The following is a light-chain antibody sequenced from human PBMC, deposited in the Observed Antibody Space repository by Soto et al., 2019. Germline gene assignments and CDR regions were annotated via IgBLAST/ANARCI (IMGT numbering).Light chain of an antibody. V-gene: IGKV1-27*01. Sequence: DIKMTQSPSSLSASVGDRVTITCRASQGISNYLAWYQQKPGKVPKLLIYAASTLQSGVPSRFSGSGSGTDFTLTISSLQPEDVATYYCQTYNSAPRTFGQGTKVEIK. CDR1: QGISNY. CDR2: AAS. J-gene: IGKJ1*01. CDR3: QTYNSAPRT.